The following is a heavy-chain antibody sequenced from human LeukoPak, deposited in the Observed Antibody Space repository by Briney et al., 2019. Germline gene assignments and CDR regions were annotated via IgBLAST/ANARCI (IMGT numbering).Heavy chain of an antibody. J-gene: IGHJ4*02. CDR1: GGSISSYY. V-gene: IGHV4-4*07. CDR3: ARCQSGTTSDS. CDR2: IYTSGST. Sequence: PSETLSLTCTVSGGSISSYYWSWIRQPAGKGLEWIGRIYTSGSTNYNPSLKSRVTISPDTSQNQFSLKLSSVTAADTAVYYCARCQSGTTSDSWGQGTLVTVSS. D-gene: IGHD1-7*01.